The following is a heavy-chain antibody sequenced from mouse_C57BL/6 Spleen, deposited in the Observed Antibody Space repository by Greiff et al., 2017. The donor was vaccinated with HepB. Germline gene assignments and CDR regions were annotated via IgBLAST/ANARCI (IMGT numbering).Heavy chain of an antibody. Sequence: EVQLVESGGGLVKPGGSLKLSCAASGFTFSSYAMSWVRQTPEKRLEWVAYISSGGDYIYYADTVKGRFTISRDNARNTLYLQMSSLKSEDTAMYYCTRVPQSSYYAMDYWGQGTSVTVSS. V-gene: IGHV5-9-1*02. CDR2: ISSGGDYI. J-gene: IGHJ4*01. CDR1: GFTFSSYA. CDR3: TRVPQSSYYAMDY. D-gene: IGHD1-3*01.